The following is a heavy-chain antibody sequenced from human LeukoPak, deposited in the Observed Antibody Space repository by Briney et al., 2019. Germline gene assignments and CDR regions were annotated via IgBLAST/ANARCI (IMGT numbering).Heavy chain of an antibody. V-gene: IGHV3-74*01. CDR1: GFTFGSSW. J-gene: IGHJ6*02. D-gene: IGHD2-2*01. CDR3: ARNKVVPAASRYYYYGMDV. CDR2: INSDGSSI. Sequence: GGSLRLSCAASGFTFGSSWMHWVRRAPGKGLDWVSRINSDGSSIAYADSVKGRFTISRDNAKNSLYLQMNSLRAEDTAVYYCARNKVVPAASRYYYYGMDVWGQGTTVTVSS.